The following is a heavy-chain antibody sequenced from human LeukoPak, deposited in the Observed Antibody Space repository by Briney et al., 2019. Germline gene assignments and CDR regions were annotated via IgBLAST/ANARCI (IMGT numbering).Heavy chain of an antibody. V-gene: IGHV4-59*08. D-gene: IGHD3-22*01. CDR1: GGSIRSYY. Sequence: SETLSLTCTVSGGSIRSYYWSWIRQPPGKGLEWIGYIYYSGSTNYNPSLKSRVTISVDTSKNQFSLKLSSVTAADTAVYYCARLKYYYDSSQQGTYFDYWGQGTLVTVSS. CDR2: IYYSGST. J-gene: IGHJ4*02. CDR3: ARLKYYYDSSQQGTYFDY.